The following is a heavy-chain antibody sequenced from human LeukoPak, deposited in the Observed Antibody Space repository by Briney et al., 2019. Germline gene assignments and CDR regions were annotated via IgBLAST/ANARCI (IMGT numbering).Heavy chain of an antibody. CDR1: GFSFTDYP. Sequence: PGGSLRLSCATSGFSFTDYPMNWVRQAPGKGLEWISNIRTTAEGAKYAYYADSVKGRFTISRDNAKNSLYLQMTSLRAEDTAVYYCARVGYDWNLFDSWGQGTLVSVSS. CDR2: IRTTAEGAKYA. D-gene: IGHD1-20*01. V-gene: IGHV3-21*05. CDR3: ARVGYDWNLFDS. J-gene: IGHJ4*02.